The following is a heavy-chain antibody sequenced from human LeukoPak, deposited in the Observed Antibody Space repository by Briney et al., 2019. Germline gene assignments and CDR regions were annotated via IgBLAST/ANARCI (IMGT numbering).Heavy chain of an antibody. J-gene: IGHJ4*02. D-gene: IGHD5-24*01. Sequence: ASVKVPCKASGYTFTSYYMHWVRQAPGEGLEWMGIINPTGGSTSYAQKFQGRVTMTRDTSTSTVYMELSSLRSEDTAVYYCARDNRRWLQHFDYWGQGTLVTVSS. CDR1: GYTFTSYY. V-gene: IGHV1-46*01. CDR2: INPTGGST. CDR3: ARDNRRWLQHFDY.